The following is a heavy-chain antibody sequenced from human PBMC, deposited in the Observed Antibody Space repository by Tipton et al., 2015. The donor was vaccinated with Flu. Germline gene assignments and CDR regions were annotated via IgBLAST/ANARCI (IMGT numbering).Heavy chain of an antibody. V-gene: IGHV3-7*01. CDR1: GFPFSEFW. D-gene: IGHD3-16*01. J-gene: IGHJ5*02. CDR3: ARFAGGP. CDR2: TNQDGSEE. Sequence: SLRLSCAASGFPFSEFWMHWGRQAPGKGLEWVAHTNQDGSEEAYVESVKGRFTISRDNARNSLYLQMNSLRAEDTAVYHCARFAGGPWGQGTLVTVSS.